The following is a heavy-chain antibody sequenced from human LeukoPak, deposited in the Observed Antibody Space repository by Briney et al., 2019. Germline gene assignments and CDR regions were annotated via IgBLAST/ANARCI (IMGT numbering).Heavy chain of an antibody. CDR3: ARLRAVTRSSSWLQVRRRFDY. Sequence: SETLSLTCAVYGGSFSGYYWGWVRQPPGKGLEWIGEINHSGSTNYNPSLKSRVTISVDTSKNQFSLKLSSVTAADTAVYYCARLRAVTRSSSWLQVRRRFDYWGQGTLVTVSS. V-gene: IGHV4-34*01. CDR2: INHSGST. D-gene: IGHD6-13*01. J-gene: IGHJ4*02. CDR1: GGSFSGYY.